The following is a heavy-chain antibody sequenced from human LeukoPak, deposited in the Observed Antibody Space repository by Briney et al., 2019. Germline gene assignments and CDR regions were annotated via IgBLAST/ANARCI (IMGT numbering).Heavy chain of an antibody. CDR3: ARRVGGTTSRAFDI. CDR1: GYSFTTYW. D-gene: IGHD1-26*01. CDR2: IYPGDSDT. Sequence: GESLKTSCKGSGYSFTTYWIAWVRQMPGKGLEYMGIIYPGDSDTRYSPSVQGQVTISADKSISTAYLQWSSLKASDTAMYYCARRVGGTTSRAFDIWGQGTMVSVSS. J-gene: IGHJ3*02. V-gene: IGHV5-51*01.